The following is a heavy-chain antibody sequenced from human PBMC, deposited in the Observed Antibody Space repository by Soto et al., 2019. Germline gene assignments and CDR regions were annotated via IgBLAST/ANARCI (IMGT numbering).Heavy chain of an antibody. CDR3: ARGHIPWAYLSYGMDV. CDR2: ISNDAVHT. CDR1: GFTFTTYC. J-gene: IGHJ6*02. V-gene: IGHV3-64*01. D-gene: IGHD2-2*02. Sequence: EVQLVESGGGLVQPGGSLTLSCVASGFTFTTYCMHWVRQAPGKGLEYLSAISNDAVHTYYANSVKDRSTISRDNSKDTLYLHMGSLRLEDMAVYYCARGHIPWAYLSYGMDVWGPGTTVTVSS.